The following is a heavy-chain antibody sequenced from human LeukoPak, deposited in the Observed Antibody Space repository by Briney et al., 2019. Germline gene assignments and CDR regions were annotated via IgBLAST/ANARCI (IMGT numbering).Heavy chain of an antibody. V-gene: IGHV3-48*01. CDR1: GFTFSSYS. CDR3: ARIFNRGYTYRGVLDY. D-gene: IGHD3-10*01. Sequence: HPGGSLRLSCAASGFTFSSYSMNWVRQAPGKGLEWVSYISSSSSTIYYADSVKGRFTISRDNSKNTLSLQMNSLRAEDTAIYYCARIFNRGYTYRGVLDYWGQGTLVTVSS. J-gene: IGHJ4*02. CDR2: ISSSSSTI.